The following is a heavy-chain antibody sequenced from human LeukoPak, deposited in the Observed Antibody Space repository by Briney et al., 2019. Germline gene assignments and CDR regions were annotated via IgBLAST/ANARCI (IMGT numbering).Heavy chain of an antibody. Sequence: PSETLSLTCSVSGGSITSSSYYWGWIRQPPEKGLEWIGSIYYTGGTYYSPSLKSRVTISVDTSKNQFSLKLSSVTAADTAVYYCARGSGTDILTGYLSGLFDYWGQGTLVTVSS. D-gene: IGHD3-9*01. CDR3: ARGSGTDILTGYLSGLFDY. J-gene: IGHJ4*02. CDR2: IYYTGGT. V-gene: IGHV4-39*07. CDR1: GGSITSSSYY.